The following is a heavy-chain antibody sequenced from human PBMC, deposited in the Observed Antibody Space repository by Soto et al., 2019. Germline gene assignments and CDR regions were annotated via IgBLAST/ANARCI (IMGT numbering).Heavy chain of an antibody. Sequence: QVHLVQSGAEVKKPGSSVKVSCKYSGVTFRTESINWVRQAPGQGLEWMGGILPFFGTADYAPRFQGRVTITADGATTTAYLELRSLTSQDTAVYFWAIGNDYGGNSDAFHVWGQGTMVTVSS. CDR3: AIGNDYGGNSDAFHV. J-gene: IGHJ3*01. CDR1: GVTFRTES. V-gene: IGHV1-69*13. CDR2: ILPFFGTA. D-gene: IGHD4-17*01.